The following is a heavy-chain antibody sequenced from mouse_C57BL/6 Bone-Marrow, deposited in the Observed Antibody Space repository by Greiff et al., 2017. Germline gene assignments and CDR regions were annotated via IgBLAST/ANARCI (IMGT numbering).Heavy chain of an antibody. CDR3: ASPAYGFDY. CDR2: ISRGGSYT. D-gene: IGHD1-1*01. J-gene: IGHJ2*01. V-gene: IGHV5-6*01. CDR1: GYTFSSYC. Sequence: EVQLQESGGDLVKPGASLKLSCAASGYTFSSYCMSWVRQTPDNGLEWVATISRGGSYTYYPDSVKGRFTISRDNAKNTLNLQLSSLKSEYTAMYCCASPAYGFDYWGQGTTLTVSS.